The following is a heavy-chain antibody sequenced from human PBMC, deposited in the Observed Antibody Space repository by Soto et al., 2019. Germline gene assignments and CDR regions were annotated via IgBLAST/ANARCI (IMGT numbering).Heavy chain of an antibody. Sequence: EVQLLESGGGLVQPGGSLRLSCAASGFTFSSYAMSWVRQAPGKGLEWVSAISGSGGSTYYADSVKGRFTISRDNSKNTLDLQMNSLRAEDTAVYYCATAARPNYYYGMDVWGQGTTFTVSS. D-gene: IGHD6-6*01. CDR1: GFTFSSYA. CDR2: ISGSGGST. CDR3: ATAARPNYYYGMDV. V-gene: IGHV3-23*01. J-gene: IGHJ6*02.